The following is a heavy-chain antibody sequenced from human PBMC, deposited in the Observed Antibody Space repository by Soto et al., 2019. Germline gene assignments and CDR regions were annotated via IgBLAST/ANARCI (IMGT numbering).Heavy chain of an antibody. J-gene: IGHJ4*02. CDR2: IIPIFGTA. V-gene: IGHV1-69*13. CDR3: ARDLFCGGDCYLPDY. CDR1: GGTFSSYA. D-gene: IGHD2-21*02. Sequence: SVKVSCKASGGTFSSYAISWVLQAPGQGLEWMGGIIPIFGTANYAQKFQGRVTITADESTSTAYMELSSLRSEDTAVYYCARDLFCGGDCYLPDYWGQGTLVTVSS.